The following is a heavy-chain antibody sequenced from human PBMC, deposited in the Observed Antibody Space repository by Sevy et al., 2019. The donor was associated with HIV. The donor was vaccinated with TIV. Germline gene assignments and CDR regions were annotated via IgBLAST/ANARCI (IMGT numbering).Heavy chain of an antibody. CDR1: GGSISSSSYY. CDR3: ARSPRGGSPNFVY. CDR2: IYYSGST. D-gene: IGHD1-26*01. Sequence: SETLSLTCTVSGGSISSSSYYWGWIRQPPGKGLEWIGSIYYSGSTYYNPSLKCRVTISVHTSKNQFSLKLSSVTAADTAVYYCARSPRGGSPNFVYWGQGTLVTGSS. V-gene: IGHV4-39*01. J-gene: IGHJ4*02.